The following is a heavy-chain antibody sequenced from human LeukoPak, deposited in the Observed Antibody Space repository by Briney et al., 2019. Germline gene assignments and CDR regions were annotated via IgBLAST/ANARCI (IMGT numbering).Heavy chain of an antibody. CDR2: INPNSGGT. Sequence: GASVKVSCKASGYTFTGYYMHWVRQAPGQGLEWMGWINPNSGGTNYAQKFQGRVTMTRDTSISTAYMELSRLRSDDTAVYYCASGVAAADNYYYMDVWGKGTTVTIS. CDR1: GYTFTGYY. V-gene: IGHV1-2*02. CDR3: ASGVAAADNYYYMDV. J-gene: IGHJ6*03. D-gene: IGHD6-13*01.